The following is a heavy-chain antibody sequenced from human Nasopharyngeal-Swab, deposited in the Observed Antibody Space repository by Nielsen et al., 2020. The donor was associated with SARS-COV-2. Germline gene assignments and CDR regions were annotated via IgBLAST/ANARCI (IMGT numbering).Heavy chain of an antibody. CDR2: ISAYNGNT. D-gene: IGHD2-15*01. CDR1: GYTFTSYG. V-gene: IGHV1-18*01. J-gene: IGHJ6*02. CDR3: ARDEGAIVVVVAAISYYYYYGMDV. Sequence: ASVKVSCKASGYTFTSYGISWVRQAPGQGLKWMGWISAYNGNTNYAQKLQGRVTMTTDTSTSTAYMELRSLRSDDTAVYYCARDEGAIVVVVAAISYYYYYGMDVWGQGTTVTVSS.